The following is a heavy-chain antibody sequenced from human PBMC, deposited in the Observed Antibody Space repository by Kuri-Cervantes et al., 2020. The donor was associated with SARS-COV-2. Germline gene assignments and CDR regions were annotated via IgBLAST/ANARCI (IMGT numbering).Heavy chain of an antibody. CDR1: GFTFSSYS. J-gene: IGHJ4*02. CDR2: ISSSSSTI. CDR3: ARDLSSGLWAFDY. V-gene: IGHV3-48*01. D-gene: IGHD5-18*01. Sequence: GESLKISCAASGFTFSSYSMNWVRQAPGKGLEWVSYISSSSSTIYYADSAKGRFTISRDNAKNSLYLQMNSLRAEDTAVYYCARDLSSGLWAFDYWGQGTLVTVSS.